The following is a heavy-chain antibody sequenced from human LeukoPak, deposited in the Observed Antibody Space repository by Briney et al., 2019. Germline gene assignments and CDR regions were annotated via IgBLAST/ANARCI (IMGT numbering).Heavy chain of an antibody. J-gene: IGHJ6*02. D-gene: IGHD2-15*01. Sequence: GGSLRLSCSASGFPFSSYAMHWVRQAPGKGLEYVSAISDSGGSTYYADSVKGRFTISRDNSNDTLYLQMSSLRAEDTAVYFCVRGYSFGPYGMDVWGQGTTVTVSS. CDR1: GFPFSSYA. CDR2: ISDSGGST. V-gene: IGHV3-64D*09. CDR3: VRGYSFGPYGMDV.